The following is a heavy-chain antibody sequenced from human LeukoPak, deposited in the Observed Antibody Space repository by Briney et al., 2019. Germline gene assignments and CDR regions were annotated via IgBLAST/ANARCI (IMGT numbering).Heavy chain of an antibody. CDR3: ARDYCSSISCLFDY. CDR2: IGNDGTDK. Sequence: GGSLRLSCAASGFTFSSYGMHWVRQAPGKGLEWVAVIGNDGTDKYHADSVKGRFTISRDNSKKTLYLQMNSLRAEDTAVYYCARDYCSSISCLFDYWGQGTLVTVFS. D-gene: IGHD2-2*01. J-gene: IGHJ4*02. CDR1: GFTFSSYG. V-gene: IGHV3-33*01.